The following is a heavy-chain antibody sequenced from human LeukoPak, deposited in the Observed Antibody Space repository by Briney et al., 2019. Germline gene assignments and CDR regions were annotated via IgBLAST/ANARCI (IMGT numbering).Heavy chain of an antibody. CDR3: ARGSHGGYYYMDV. V-gene: IGHV3-74*01. CDR1: GFTFSNAW. D-gene: IGHD5-24*01. Sequence: PGGSLRLSCAASGFTFSNAWMSWVRQAPGKGLVWVSRINTDGSSTSYADSVKGRFTISRDNAKNTLYLQMNSLRAEDTAVYYCARGSHGGYYYMDVWGKGTTVTVSS. J-gene: IGHJ6*03. CDR2: INTDGSST.